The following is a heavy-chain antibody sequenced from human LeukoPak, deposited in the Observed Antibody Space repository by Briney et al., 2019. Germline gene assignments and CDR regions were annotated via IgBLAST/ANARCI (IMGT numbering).Heavy chain of an antibody. CDR2: IDRSGNTK. CDR3: ARDTPRACSSTSCYGV. Sequence: GGSLRLSCAASGFAFSDYYMSWICQAPGQGLEWISYIDRSGNTKYYADSVKGRFTISRDNSKNTLYLQMNSLRAEDTAVYYCARDTPRACSSTSCYGVWGQGTTVTVSS. CDR1: GFAFSDYY. D-gene: IGHD2-2*01. J-gene: IGHJ6*02. V-gene: IGHV3-11*01.